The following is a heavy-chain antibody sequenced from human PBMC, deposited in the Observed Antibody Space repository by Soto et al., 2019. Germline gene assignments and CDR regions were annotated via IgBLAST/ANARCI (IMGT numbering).Heavy chain of an antibody. J-gene: IGHJ4*02. CDR1: GGTFSSDV. Sequence: SVKVSCKAPGGTFSSDVINWVRQAPGQGLEWMGGITPIFSTTKYAQKFQGRVTVTTDESASTVYLELSSLRSEDTAVYYCATGPLYALGVANYWGQGALVTVSS. V-gene: IGHV1-69*05. D-gene: IGHD2-2*01. CDR3: ATGPLYALGVANY. CDR2: ITPIFSTT.